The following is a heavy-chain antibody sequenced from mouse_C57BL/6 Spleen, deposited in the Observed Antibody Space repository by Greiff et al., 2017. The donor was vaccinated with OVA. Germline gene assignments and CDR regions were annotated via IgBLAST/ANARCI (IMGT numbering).Heavy chain of an antibody. CDR2: LSYDGSN. J-gene: IGHJ3*01. CDR3: ARGDGSSWDWFAY. D-gene: IGHD1-1*01. CDR1: GYSITSGYY. V-gene: IGHV3-6*01. Sequence: ESGPGLVQPSQSLSLTCSVTGYSITSGYYWNWIRQFPGNKLEWMGYLSYDGSNNYNPSLKNRISITRDTSKNQFFLKLNSVTTEDTATYYCARGDGSSWDWFAYWGQGTLVTVSA.